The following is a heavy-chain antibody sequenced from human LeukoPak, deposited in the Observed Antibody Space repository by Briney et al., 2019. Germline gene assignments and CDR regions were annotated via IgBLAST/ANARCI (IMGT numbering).Heavy chain of an antibody. V-gene: IGHV4-39*01. J-gene: IGHJ4*02. CDR2: IYYSGST. CDR1: GGSISSSSYY. D-gene: IGHD3-9*01. CDR3: ASPPWGYDILTGFWDY. Sequence: SETLSLTCTVSGGSISSSSYYWGWIRQPPGKGLEWIGSIYYSGSTYYNPSLVSRVTISVDTSKNQFSLKLSSVTAADTAVYYCASPPWGYDILTGFWDYWGQGTLVTVSS.